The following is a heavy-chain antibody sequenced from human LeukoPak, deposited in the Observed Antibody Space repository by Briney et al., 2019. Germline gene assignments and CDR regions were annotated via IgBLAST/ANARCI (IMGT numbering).Heavy chain of an antibody. Sequence: PLETRSLTCAVYGGSFSGYYWSGIRQPPGKGRGGIGEINHSGSTNYNPSLKSRVTISVDTSKNQFSLKLSSVTAADTAVYYCASHITTDPPEDYWGQGTLVTVSS. CDR3: ASHITTDPPEDY. CDR1: GGSFSGYY. V-gene: IGHV4-34*01. D-gene: IGHD3-22*01. CDR2: INHSGST. J-gene: IGHJ4*02.